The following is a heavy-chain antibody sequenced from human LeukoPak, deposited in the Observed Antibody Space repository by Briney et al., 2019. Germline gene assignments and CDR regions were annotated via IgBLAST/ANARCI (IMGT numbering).Heavy chain of an antibody. CDR2: INPNSGST. CDR1: GGTFSSYA. V-gene: IGHV1-2*02. Sequence: GASVKVSCKASGGTFSSYAISWVRQAPGQGLEWMGWINPNSGSTNYAQRFQGRVTMTRDTSISTAYMELSRLRSDDTAVYYCARDRVLRYFDWTQIDYWGQGTLVTVSS. D-gene: IGHD3-9*01. J-gene: IGHJ4*02. CDR3: ARDRVLRYFDWTQIDY.